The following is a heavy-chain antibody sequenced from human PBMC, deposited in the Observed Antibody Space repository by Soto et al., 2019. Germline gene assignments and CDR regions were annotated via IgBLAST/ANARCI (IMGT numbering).Heavy chain of an antibody. CDR1: GGSISSYY. D-gene: IGHD6-13*01. CDR2: TYYTGTT. V-gene: IGHV4-59*01. J-gene: IGHJ6*02. Sequence: ETLSLTCTVSGGSISSYYWSWIRQPPGKGLEWIGYTYYTGTTYYNPSLKSRVTISVDTSKNQFSLKLSSVTAADTAVYYCATDRLTEQQLGGYYYYAMDVWGQGTTVTVSS. CDR3: ATDRLTEQQLGGYYYYAMDV.